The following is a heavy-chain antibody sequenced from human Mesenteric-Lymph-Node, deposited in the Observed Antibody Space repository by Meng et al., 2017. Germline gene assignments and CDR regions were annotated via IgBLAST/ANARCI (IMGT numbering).Heavy chain of an antibody. CDR2: ISPYNGNT. J-gene: IGHJ4*02. V-gene: IGHV1-18*01. CDR1: GYTFTSYG. D-gene: IGHD5-24*01. CDR3: ARDGDGYTLAPD. Sequence: ASVKVSCKASGYTFTSYGISWVRQAPGQGLEWMGWISPYNGNTNYAQKLQGRVTMTTDTSTSTAYMELRSLRSEDTAVYYCARDGDGYTLAPDWGQGTLVTVSS.